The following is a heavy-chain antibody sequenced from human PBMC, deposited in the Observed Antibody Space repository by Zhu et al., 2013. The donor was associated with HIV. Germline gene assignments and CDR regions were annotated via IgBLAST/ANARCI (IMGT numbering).Heavy chain of an antibody. V-gene: IGHV1-69*01. CDR3: ATNYNILTGSRQGYYYYMDV. D-gene: IGHD3-9*01. Sequence: QVQLVQSGAEVKKPGSSVKVSCKASGGTFSSYAISWVRQAPGQGLEWMGGIIPIFGTANYAQKFQGRVTITADESTSTVYMELTSLRSEDTAMYYCATNYNILTGSRQGYYYYMDVWGKGTAVTVSS. CDR2: IIPIFGTA. J-gene: IGHJ6*03. CDR1: GGTFSSYA.